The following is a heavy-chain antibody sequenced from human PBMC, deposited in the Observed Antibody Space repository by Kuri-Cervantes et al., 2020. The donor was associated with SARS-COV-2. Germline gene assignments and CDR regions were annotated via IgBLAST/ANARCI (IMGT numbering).Heavy chain of an antibody. CDR2: IYHSGRT. Sequence: GSLRLSCNVPGYSTRSGYYWGWIRQPPGEGLEWTGSIYHSGRTYNNPSLKSRVTISVTTSKNQFSLKLSSVTAADTAVYYCARDNQDSSWISGFSDYYYYCYMDVWGEGTTVTVSS. V-gene: IGHV4-38-2*02. CDR3: ARDNQDSSWISGFSDYYYYCYMDV. D-gene: IGHD6-6*01. J-gene: IGHJ6*03. CDR1: GYSTRSGYY.